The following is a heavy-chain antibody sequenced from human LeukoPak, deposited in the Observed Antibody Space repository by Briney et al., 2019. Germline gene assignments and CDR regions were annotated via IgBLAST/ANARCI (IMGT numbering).Heavy chain of an antibody. CDR2: IRSKTYGETT. V-gene: IGHV3-15*01. CDR1: GFTFSNAW. Sequence: GGSLRLSCAASGFTFSNAWMSWVRHAPGKGLEWVGRIRSKTYGETTDYAAPVKGRFTISRDDSKNTVYLQMRSLKIEDTALYYCTTATSYWGQGSLVTVSS. J-gene: IGHJ4*02. CDR3: TTATSY.